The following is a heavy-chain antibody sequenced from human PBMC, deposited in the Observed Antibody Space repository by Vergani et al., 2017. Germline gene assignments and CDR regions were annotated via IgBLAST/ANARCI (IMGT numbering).Heavy chain of an antibody. CDR3: ARGLADYDILTGAAYYYYGMDV. J-gene: IGHJ6*02. D-gene: IGHD3-9*01. CDR1: GGSISSYY. V-gene: IGHV4-59*01. Sequence: QVQLQESGPGLVKPSETLSLTCTVSGGSISSYYWSWIRQAPGKGLEWIGYIYYSGSTNYNPSLKSRVTISVDTSKNQFSLKLSSVTAADTAVYYCARGLADYDILTGAAYYYYGMDVWGQGTTVTVSS. CDR2: IYYSGST.